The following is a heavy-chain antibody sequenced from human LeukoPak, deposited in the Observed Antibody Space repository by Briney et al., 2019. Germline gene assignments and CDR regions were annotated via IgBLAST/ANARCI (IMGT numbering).Heavy chain of an antibody. CDR3: ARVGGYCSSTSCSSSPRRYGMDV. D-gene: IGHD2-2*01. Sequence: PSETLSLTCAVYGGSFSGYYWSWIRQPPGKGLEWIGEINRSGSTNNNPSLKSRVTISVDTSKNQFSLKLSSVTAADTAVYYCARVGGYCSSTSCSSSPRRYGMDVWGQGTTVTVSS. CDR1: GGSFSGYY. J-gene: IGHJ6*02. CDR2: INRSGST. V-gene: IGHV4-34*01.